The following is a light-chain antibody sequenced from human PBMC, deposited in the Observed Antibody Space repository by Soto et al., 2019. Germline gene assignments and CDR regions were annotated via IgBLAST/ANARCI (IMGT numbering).Light chain of an antibody. Sequence: EIVLTQSPGTLSLSPGERATLSCRASQSVSSSYLAWYQQKPGQAPRLLIYGASSRATGIPVRFSGSGSGTDFTLTISRLEPEDFAVYYCQQYGSSQTFGGGTKVEIK. CDR2: GAS. CDR1: QSVSSSY. J-gene: IGKJ4*01. CDR3: QQYGSSQT. V-gene: IGKV3-20*01.